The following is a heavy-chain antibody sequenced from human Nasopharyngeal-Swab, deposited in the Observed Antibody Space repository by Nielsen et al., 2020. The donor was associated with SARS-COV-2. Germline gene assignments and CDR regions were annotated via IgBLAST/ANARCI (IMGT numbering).Heavy chain of an antibody. Sequence: VRLMPGKGLEWMGIINPGGGSARYSQNFQGRVTMTRDTSTSTVYMELSSLRSEDTAVYYCARGGDPREVVAATDCFDPWGQGTLVTVSS. CDR2: INPGGGSA. CDR3: ARGGDPREVVAATDCFDP. V-gene: IGHV1-46*01. J-gene: IGHJ5*02. D-gene: IGHD2-15*01.